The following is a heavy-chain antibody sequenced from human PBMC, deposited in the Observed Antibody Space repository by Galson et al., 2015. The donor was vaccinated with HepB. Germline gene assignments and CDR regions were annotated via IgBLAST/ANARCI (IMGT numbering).Heavy chain of an antibody. J-gene: IGHJ2*01. CDR3: ARQVGYGSWYFDL. V-gene: IGHV4-39*01. CDR1: CASIRSEGHW. Sequence: SETLSLTCTVSCASIRSEGHWWGWIRQPPGKGLEWMGSIFYSGITHYNPSLKSRVTMSVDTSKNHFSLNLSSMTAADTAVYYCARQVGYGSWYFDLWGRDILVTVSS. CDR2: IFYSGIT. D-gene: IGHD5-12*01.